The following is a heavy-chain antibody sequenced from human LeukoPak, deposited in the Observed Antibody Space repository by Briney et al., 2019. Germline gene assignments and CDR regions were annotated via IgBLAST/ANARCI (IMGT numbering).Heavy chain of an antibody. D-gene: IGHD6-19*01. V-gene: IGHV4-39*01. CDR1: RGSISSSSYY. CDR3: ARHADSSGWSFDP. Sequence: SETLSLTCSVSRGSISSSSYYWGWIRQPPGKGLEWIGSIYYSGSTYYNPSLKSRVTISVDTSKNQFSLKLSSVTAADTAVYYCARHADSSGWSFDPWGQGTLVTVSS. CDR2: IYYSGST. J-gene: IGHJ5*02.